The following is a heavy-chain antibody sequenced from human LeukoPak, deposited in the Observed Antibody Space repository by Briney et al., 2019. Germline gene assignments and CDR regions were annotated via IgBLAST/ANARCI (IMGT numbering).Heavy chain of an antibody. V-gene: IGHV3-23*01. D-gene: IGHD5-12*01. Sequence: GGSLRLSCVASGFTFSNYAMHWVRQTPGKGLEWVSAISGSGGSTYYADSVKGRFTISRDNSKNTLYLQMNSLRAEDTAVYYCARSFTKVDYWYFDLWGRGTLVTVSS. CDR2: ISGSGGST. J-gene: IGHJ2*01. CDR1: GFTFSNYA. CDR3: ARSFTKVDYWYFDL.